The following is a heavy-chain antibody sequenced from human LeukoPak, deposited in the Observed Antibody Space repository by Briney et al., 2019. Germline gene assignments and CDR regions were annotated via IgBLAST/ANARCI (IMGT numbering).Heavy chain of an antibody. CDR2: INTDGIST. CDR3: AKDSTLFRQDHSSGWYGAFDI. CDR1: GFTFSSYW. J-gene: IGHJ3*02. V-gene: IGHV3-74*01. D-gene: IGHD6-19*01. Sequence: GGSLRLSCAASGFTFSSYWMHWVRQAPGKGLVWVSRINTDGISTSYADSVKGRFTISRDNSKNTLYLQMNSLRAEDTAVYYCAKDSTLFRQDHSSGWYGAFDIWGQGTMVTVSS.